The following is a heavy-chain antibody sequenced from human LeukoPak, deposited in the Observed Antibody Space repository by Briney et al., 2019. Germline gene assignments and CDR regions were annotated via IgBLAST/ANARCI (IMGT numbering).Heavy chain of an antibody. V-gene: IGHV4-34*01. CDR3: ARVMAYYGSADLDY. CDR2: INHSGST. Sequence: SETLSLTCAVYGGSFSGYYWSWIRQPPGKGLEWIGEINHSGSTNYNPSLKSRVTISVDTSKNQFSLKLSSVTAADTAVYYCARVMAYYGSADLDYWGQGTLVTVSS. D-gene: IGHD3-10*01. CDR1: GGSFSGYY. J-gene: IGHJ4*02.